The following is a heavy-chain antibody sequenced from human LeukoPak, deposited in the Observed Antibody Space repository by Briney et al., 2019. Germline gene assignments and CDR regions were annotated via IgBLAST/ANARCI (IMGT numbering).Heavy chain of an antibody. D-gene: IGHD3-10*01. J-gene: IGHJ5*02. CDR2: TDPSGGST. CDR3: ARDLGLRGVTNWFDP. Sequence: ASVKVSCKASAYTFSTYLLHWVRQAPGQGLEWMGMTDPSGGSTVYAQKFQGRVTMTRDTSTSRVYMELSSLRSEDTAVYYCARDLGLRGVTNWFDPWGQGTLVTVSS. CDR1: AYTFSTYL. V-gene: IGHV1-46*01.